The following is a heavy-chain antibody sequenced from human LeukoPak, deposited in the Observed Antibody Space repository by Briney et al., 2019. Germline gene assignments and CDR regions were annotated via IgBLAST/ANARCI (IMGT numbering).Heavy chain of an antibody. J-gene: IGHJ5*02. CDR1: GGSISSHY. CDR2: IYYSGNT. D-gene: IGHD3-22*01. CDR3: ARDYYASSGNRWFDP. V-gene: IGHV4-59*11. Sequence: PSETLSLTCTVSGGSISSHYWSWIRQPPGKGLEWIGYIYYSGNTNYNPSLKSRVTISVDTSKNQFSLNLSSVTAADTAVYYCARDYYASSGNRWFDPWGQGTLVTVSS.